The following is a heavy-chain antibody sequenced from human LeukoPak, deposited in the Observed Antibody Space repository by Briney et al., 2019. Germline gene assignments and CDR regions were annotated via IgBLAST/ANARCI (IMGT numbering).Heavy chain of an antibody. CDR3: AGNYYDSTGPKY. CDR1: GGSISSYY. J-gene: IGHJ4*02. CDR2: IYYSGST. V-gene: IGHV4-59*01. Sequence: SETLSLTWTLYGGSISSYYWSWIRQPPGKGLEWIGYIYYSGSTNYNPSLKSRVTISVDTSKNQFSLKLSSVTAADTAVYYCAGNYYDSTGPKYWGQGTLVTVSS. D-gene: IGHD3-22*01.